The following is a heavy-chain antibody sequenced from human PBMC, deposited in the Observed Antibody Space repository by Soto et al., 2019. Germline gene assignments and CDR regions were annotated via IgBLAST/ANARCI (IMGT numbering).Heavy chain of an antibody. D-gene: IGHD7-27*01. V-gene: IGHV4-30-4*01. J-gene: IGHJ5*01. Sequence: SETLSLTCSVSGDSISNLDYFWAWIRQPPGQALEYIGYIYKSATTYYNPSFESRGAISVDTSKSQFSLTVTSVTAADTAVYFCARGRYCLTGRCFPNWFDSWGLGALVTVAS. CDR3: ARGRYCLTGRCFPNWFDS. CDR1: GDSISNLDYF. CDR2: IYKSATT.